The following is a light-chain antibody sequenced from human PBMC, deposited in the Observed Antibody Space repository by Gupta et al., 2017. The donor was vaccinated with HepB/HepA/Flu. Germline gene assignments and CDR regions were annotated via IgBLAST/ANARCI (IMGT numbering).Light chain of an antibody. CDR1: SSNIGSNT. Sequence: QSVLTQPPSASGTPGQRVTISCSGSSSNIGSNTVNWYQQLPGTAPKLLIYSNNQRPSGVPARFSGSKSGTSASLAISGLQSEDEADYYCAAWDDSLNGRYVFGTGTKFTVL. J-gene: IGLJ1*01. CDR2: SNN. V-gene: IGLV1-44*01. CDR3: AAWDDSLNGRYV.